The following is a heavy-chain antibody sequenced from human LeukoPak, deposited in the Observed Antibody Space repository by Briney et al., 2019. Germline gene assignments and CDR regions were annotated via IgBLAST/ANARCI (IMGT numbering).Heavy chain of an antibody. V-gene: IGHV3-21*01. Sequence: PGGSLRLSCAASGFTFSSSYINWVRQAPGKGLEWVSSISSSSSYIHYADSVKGRFTISRDNAKNSLYLQMNSLRAEDTAVYYCARSTGYYGSGSYYNVLDYWGQGTLVTVSS. D-gene: IGHD3-10*01. CDR1: GFTFSSSY. CDR2: ISSSSSYI. J-gene: IGHJ4*02. CDR3: ARSTGYYGSGSYYNVLDY.